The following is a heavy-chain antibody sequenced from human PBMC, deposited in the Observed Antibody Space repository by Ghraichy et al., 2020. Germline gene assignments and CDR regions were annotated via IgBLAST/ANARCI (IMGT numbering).Heavy chain of an antibody. D-gene: IGHD2-2*01. Sequence: SLNISCAASGFTFSSYDMHWVRQATGKGLEWVSAIGTAGDTYYPGSVKGRFTISRENAKNSLYLQMNSLRAGDTAVYYCARQETHISSYWYFDLWGRGTLVTVSS. CDR1: GFTFSSYD. J-gene: IGHJ2*01. V-gene: IGHV3-13*01. CDR3: ARQETHISSYWYFDL. CDR2: IGTAGDT.